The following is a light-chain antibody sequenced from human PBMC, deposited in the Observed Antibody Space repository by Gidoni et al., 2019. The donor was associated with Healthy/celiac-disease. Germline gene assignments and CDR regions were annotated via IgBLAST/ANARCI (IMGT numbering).Light chain of an antibody. CDR3: QSADSSGTYV. CDR2: IDS. J-gene: IGLJ1*01. V-gene: IGLV3-25*03. Sequence: YELTQPPPVSLSPGQTARITCSGAALPKHYAYWYQQKPGQAPVLVIYIDSERPSGSPERFSGSSSGTTVTLTISGVHAEDEADYYCQSADSSGTYVFGTGTKVTVL. CDR1: ALPKHY.